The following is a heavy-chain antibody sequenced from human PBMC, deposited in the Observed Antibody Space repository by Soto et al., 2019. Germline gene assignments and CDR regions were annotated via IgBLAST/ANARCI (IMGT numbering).Heavy chain of an antibody. CDR1: GFTFSSYG. V-gene: IGHV3-33*01. CDR3: ARVAPHYDILTGSPDY. Sequence: SLRLSCAASGFTFSSYGMHWVRQAPGKGLEWVAVIWYDGSNKYYADSVKGRFTISRDNSKNTLYLQMNSLRAEDTAVYYCARVAPHYDILTGSPDYWGQGTLVTVSS. D-gene: IGHD3-9*01. J-gene: IGHJ4*02. CDR2: IWYDGSNK.